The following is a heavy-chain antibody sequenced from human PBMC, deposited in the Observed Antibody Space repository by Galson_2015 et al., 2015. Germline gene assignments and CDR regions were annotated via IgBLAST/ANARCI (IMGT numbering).Heavy chain of an antibody. D-gene: IGHD2-21*01. CDR2: NSAYNGNT. V-gene: IGHV1-18*01. CDR1: GYTSTSFG. J-gene: IGHJ4*02. Sequence: SVKVSCKASGYTSTSFGIGWVRQAPGQGLEWMGWNSAYNGNTNYAQNLQGRVTMTTDTSTRTAYLELRSLRSDDTAMYYCAREPAAYCGGDCYSRGLDSWGQGTLVTVSS. CDR3: AREPAAYCGGDCYSRGLDS.